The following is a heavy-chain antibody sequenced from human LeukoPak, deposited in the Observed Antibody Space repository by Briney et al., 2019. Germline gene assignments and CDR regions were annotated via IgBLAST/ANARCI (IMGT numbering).Heavy chain of an antibody. CDR3: ARGGIAVQRRDVFDI. CDR2: ISMRTNNI. J-gene: IGHJ3*02. D-gene: IGHD6-19*01. V-gene: IGHV3-21*01. CDR1: GFTFSTYN. Sequence: GGSLRLSCAASGFTFSTYNMNWVRQAPEKGLEWVSSISMRTNNIYYADSVKGRFTISRDNAKNSLYLQMDSLRADDTAMYYCARGGIAVQRRDVFDIWGQGTMVTVSS.